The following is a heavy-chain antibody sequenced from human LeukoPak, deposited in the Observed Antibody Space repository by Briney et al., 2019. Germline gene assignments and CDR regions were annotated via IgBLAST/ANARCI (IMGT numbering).Heavy chain of an antibody. J-gene: IGHJ6*03. CDR1: GGTFSSYA. CDR2: IIPIFGTA. Sequence: ASVKVSCKASGGTFSSYAISWVRQAPGQGLGWMGGIIPIFGTANYAQKFQGRVTIATDESTSTAYMELSSLRSEDTAVYYCARGNDVVVPAVPIYYMDVWGKGTTVTVSS. D-gene: IGHD2-2*01. CDR3: ARGNDVVVPAVPIYYMDV. V-gene: IGHV1-69*05.